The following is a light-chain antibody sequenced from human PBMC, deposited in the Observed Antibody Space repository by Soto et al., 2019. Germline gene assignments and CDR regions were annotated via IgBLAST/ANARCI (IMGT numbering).Light chain of an antibody. CDR1: QSVLYSSNNKNY. J-gene: IGKJ3*01. Sequence: DIVMTQSPDSLAVSLGERATINCKSSQSVLYSSNNKNYLAWYQQKPGQPPKLLIYWASTRGSGVPDRFSGSGSGTDFTLTISSLQAEDVAVYYCQHYYSTPFTFGPGTKVDIK. CDR2: WAS. V-gene: IGKV4-1*01. CDR3: QHYYSTPFT.